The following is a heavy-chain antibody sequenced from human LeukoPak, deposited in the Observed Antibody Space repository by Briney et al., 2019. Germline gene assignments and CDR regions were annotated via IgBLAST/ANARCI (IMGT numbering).Heavy chain of an antibody. CDR1: GFTFSSYS. D-gene: IGHD3-10*01. J-gene: IGHJ4*02. V-gene: IGHV3-21*06. CDR3: ARDKYYGSGSYYIRY. Sequence: GGSLRLSCAASGFTFSSYSMNWVRQAPGKGLEWVSSISSSSSYIYYADSVKGRFTISRDNAKSSLYLQMNSLRAEDTAVYYCARDKYYGSGSYYIRYWGQGTLVTVSS. CDR2: ISSSSSYI.